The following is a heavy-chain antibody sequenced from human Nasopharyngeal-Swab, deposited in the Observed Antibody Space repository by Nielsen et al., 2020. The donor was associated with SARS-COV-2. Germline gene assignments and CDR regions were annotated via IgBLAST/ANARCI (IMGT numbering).Heavy chain of an antibody. J-gene: IGHJ4*02. CDR3: TRLRYSNGLDY. Sequence: GESLKISCAASGFTFSGSAMHWVRQASGKGREWVGRIRSKANSYATAYAASVKGRFTISRDDSKNTAYLQMNSLKTEDTAVYYCTRLRYSNGLDYWGQGTLVTVSS. CDR1: GFTFSGSA. CDR2: IRSKANSYAT. V-gene: IGHV3-73*01. D-gene: IGHD6-25*01.